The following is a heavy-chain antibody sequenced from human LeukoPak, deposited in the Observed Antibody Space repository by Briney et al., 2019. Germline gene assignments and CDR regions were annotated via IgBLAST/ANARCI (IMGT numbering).Heavy chain of an antibody. D-gene: IGHD2-8*01. V-gene: IGHV1-69*13. CDR2: IIPIFGTS. Sequence: SVKVSCKASGGTFSGYAINWVRQAPGQGLEWMGGIIPIFGTSNYAQRFQGRVTISADESTSTAYMELSSLRSEDTAVYYCASPMVYDTYYYYHGMGVWGQGTTVTVSS. J-gene: IGHJ6*02. CDR3: ASPMVYDTYYYYHGMGV. CDR1: GGTFSGYA.